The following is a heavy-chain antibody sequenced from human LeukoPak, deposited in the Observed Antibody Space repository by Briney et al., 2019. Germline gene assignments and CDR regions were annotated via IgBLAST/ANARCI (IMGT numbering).Heavy chain of an antibody. CDR3: SRDQTPYY. J-gene: IGHJ4*02. V-gene: IGHV3-49*04. CDR1: GFTFGDYA. CDR2: IGSKVYGCTP. Sequence: PGGSLRLSCIASGFTFGDYAMTWVRQAPGKGLEWVGFIGSKVYGCTPEYAAAVQGTFTISRDDSKGIAYLQMNSLKTEATAVYYCSRDQTPYYWGQGTLVTVSS.